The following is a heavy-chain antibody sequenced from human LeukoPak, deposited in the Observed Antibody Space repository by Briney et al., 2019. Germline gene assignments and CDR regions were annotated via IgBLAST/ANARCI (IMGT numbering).Heavy chain of an antibody. Sequence: GGTLRLSCGASGFTFGTYWMHWVRQAPGKGLVWVSGINSDGGTTTYADSVKGRFTISRDNAKNTLYLQMNNLRAEDTAIYYCATDSYVSGSYYRLFYWGQGTLVTVSS. CDR3: ATDSYVSGSYYRLFY. V-gene: IGHV3-74*01. CDR2: INSDGGTT. CDR1: GFTFGTYW. D-gene: IGHD3-10*01. J-gene: IGHJ4*02.